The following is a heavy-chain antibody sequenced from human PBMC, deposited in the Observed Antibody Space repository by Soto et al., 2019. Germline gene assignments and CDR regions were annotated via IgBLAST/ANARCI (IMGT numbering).Heavy chain of an antibody. D-gene: IGHD4-17*01. J-gene: IGHJ3*02. V-gene: IGHV1-18*01. CDR3: ARGMTTVAPAAFDI. CDR2: ISAYNGNT. CDR1: GYTFTSYG. Sequence: ASVKVACKASGYTFTSYGISWVRQAPGQGLEWMGWISAYNGNTNYAQKLQGRVTMTTDTSTSTAYMELRSLRSDDTAVYYCARGMTTVAPAAFDIWGQGTMVTVSS.